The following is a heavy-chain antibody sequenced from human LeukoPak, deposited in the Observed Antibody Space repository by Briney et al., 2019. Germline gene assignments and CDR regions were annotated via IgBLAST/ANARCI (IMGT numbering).Heavy chain of an antibody. CDR3: ARGSNSGYSIDY. D-gene: IGHD3-22*01. V-gene: IGHV3-33*01. J-gene: IGHJ4*02. CDR2: KWYDGSNE. Sequence: PGGSLRLSCAVSGXSFSSYGMHWVRQAPGKGLEWVAVKWYDGSNENYADSVKGRFTISRDNSKNTLYLQMNSLRAEDTAVYFCARGSNSGYSIDYWGQGTLVTVSS. CDR1: GXSFSSYG.